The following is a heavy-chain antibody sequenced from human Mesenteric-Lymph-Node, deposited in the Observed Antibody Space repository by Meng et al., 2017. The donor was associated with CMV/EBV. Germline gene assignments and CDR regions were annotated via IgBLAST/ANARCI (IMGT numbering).Heavy chain of an antibody. J-gene: IGHJ6*02. D-gene: IGHD3-10*02. CDR1: GYTFTGYY. CDR3: ARTSRITMSGMDV. CDR2: INPNSGGT. V-gene: IGHV1-2*02. Sequence: ASVKVSCKASGYTFTGYYMHWVRQAPGQGLEWMGWINPNSGGTNYAQKFQVRVTMTRDTSISTAYMELSRLRSDDTAVYYCARTSRITMSGMDVWGQGTTVTVSS.